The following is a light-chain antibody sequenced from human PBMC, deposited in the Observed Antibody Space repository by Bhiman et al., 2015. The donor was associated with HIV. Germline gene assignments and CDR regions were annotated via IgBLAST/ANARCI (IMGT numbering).Light chain of an antibody. CDR1: KLGEQY. CDR3: RAWDNSQYV. V-gene: IGLV3-1*01. Sequence: SYELTQPPSVSVSPGQTASITCSGDKLGEQYVCWFQQKAGQSPVLVMYQDSKRPSGIPERFSGSNSGNTATLTISGTQAMDEADYYCRAWDNSQYVFGPGTKVTVL. J-gene: IGLJ1*01. CDR2: QDS.